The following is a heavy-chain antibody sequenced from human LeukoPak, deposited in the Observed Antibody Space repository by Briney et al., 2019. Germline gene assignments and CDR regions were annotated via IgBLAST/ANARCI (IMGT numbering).Heavy chain of an antibody. J-gene: IGHJ3*02. CDR2: IKHDGSEK. V-gene: IGHV3-7*03. Sequence: PSETLSLTCTVSGGSISSGGYYWSWVRQAPGKGLEWVASIKHDGSEKYYVDSVKGRFTISRDNAKKSLYLQMNSLRAEDTAVYYCARETPYYYDSSDAFDIWGQGTMVTVSS. CDR3: ARETPYYYDSSDAFDI. CDR1: GGSISSGGYY. D-gene: IGHD3-22*01.